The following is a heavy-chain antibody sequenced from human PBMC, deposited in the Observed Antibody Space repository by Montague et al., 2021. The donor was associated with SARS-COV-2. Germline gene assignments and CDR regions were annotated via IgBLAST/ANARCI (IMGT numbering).Heavy chain of an antibody. D-gene: IGHD6-19*01. V-gene: IGHV4-39*01. CDR3: ASGLYSRQGGYGMDV. CDR1: GGSISSSSYY. CDR2: IYYSGST. Sequence: SETLSLTCTVSGGSISSSSYYWGWIRQPPGKGLEWIGSIYYSGSTYYNPSLKSRVTISVDTSKNQFSLKLSSVTAADTAVYYCASGLYSRQGGYGMDVWGQGTTVTVSS. J-gene: IGHJ6*02.